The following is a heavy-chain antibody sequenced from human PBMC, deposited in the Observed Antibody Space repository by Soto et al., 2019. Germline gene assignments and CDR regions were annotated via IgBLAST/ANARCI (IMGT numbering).Heavy chain of an antibody. D-gene: IGHD1-1*01. J-gene: IGHJ4*02. CDR3: AKDRPRRAAGYFFDY. V-gene: IGHV3-23*01. CDR1: EFTFSTYA. Sequence: GGPLSLSFPPSEFTFSTYAMTWVRQAPGKGLYGFSGVIAIGLNTYYADPVKGRFYIPKDNSKTTGTLNTNSLRAEDTVLYYCAKDRPRRAAGYFFDYWGQGTPVTVSS. CDR2: VIAIGLNT.